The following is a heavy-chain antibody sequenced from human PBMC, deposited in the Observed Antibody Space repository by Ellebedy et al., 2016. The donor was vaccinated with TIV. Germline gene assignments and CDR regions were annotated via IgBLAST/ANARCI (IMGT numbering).Heavy chain of an antibody. V-gene: IGHV3-21*01. CDR2: ISSSSSYI. Sequence: GESLKISXAASGFIFSNYTMNWVRQAPGKGLEWVSSISSSSSYIYYADSVKGRFTISRDNAKNSLYLQMNSLRAEDTAVYYCARGRAMAHNWFDPWGQGTLVTVSS. J-gene: IGHJ5*02. CDR1: GFIFSNYT. CDR3: ARGRAMAHNWFDP. D-gene: IGHD5-18*01.